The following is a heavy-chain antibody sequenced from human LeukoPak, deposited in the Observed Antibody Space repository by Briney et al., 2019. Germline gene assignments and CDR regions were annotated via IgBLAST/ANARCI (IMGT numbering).Heavy chain of an antibody. CDR1: GFTVSSNY. Sequence: GSLRLSCAASGFTVSSNYMSWVRQAPGKGLEWVSVIYTGGSTYYADSVKGRFTISRDNSKNTLYLQMNSLRVDDTAMYYCARDSYGGYWGQGTLVTVSS. J-gene: IGHJ4*02. V-gene: IGHV3-53*01. D-gene: IGHD2-21*01. CDR3: ARDSYGGY. CDR2: IYTGGST.